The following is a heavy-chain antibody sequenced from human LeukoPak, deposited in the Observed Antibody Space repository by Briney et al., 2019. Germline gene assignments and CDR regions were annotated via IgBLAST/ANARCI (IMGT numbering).Heavy chain of an antibody. D-gene: IGHD3-10*01. CDR2: FDPEDGET. V-gene: IGHV1-24*01. CDR1: GYTLTELS. Sequence: ASVKVSCRVSGYTLTELSMHWVRQAPGKGLEWMGGFDPEDGETIYAQKFQGRVTMTEDTSTDTAYMELSSLRSEDTAVYYCATGEAYYYGSGSYYYFDYWGQGTLVTVSS. J-gene: IGHJ4*02. CDR3: ATGEAYYYGSGSYYYFDY.